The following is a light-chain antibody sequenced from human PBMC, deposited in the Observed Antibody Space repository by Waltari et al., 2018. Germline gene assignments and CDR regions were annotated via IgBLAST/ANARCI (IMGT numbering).Light chain of an antibody. J-gene: IGLJ3*02. Sequence: QSVLTHPPSASGTPGQRATISCAGSRSNIGINLVYWYQHLPVTTPKLLIYRNNHRTSGVPDRFSGSKSGTSASLAISGLRSEDEADYYCAAWDDTLSAVLFGGGTNLTVL. CDR3: AAWDDTLSAVL. CDR2: RNN. V-gene: IGLV1-47*01. CDR1: RSNIGINL.